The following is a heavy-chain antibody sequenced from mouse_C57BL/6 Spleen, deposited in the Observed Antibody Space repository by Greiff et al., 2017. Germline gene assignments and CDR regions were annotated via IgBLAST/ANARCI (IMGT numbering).Heavy chain of an antibody. CDR3: DYGSGYYFDY. CDR1: GYTFTSYG. CDR2: IYPRSGNT. J-gene: IGHJ2*01. D-gene: IGHD1-1*01. V-gene: IGHV1-81*01. Sequence: VQLQESGAELARPGASVKLSCTASGYTFTSYGISWVKQRTGQGLEWIGEIYPRSGNTYYNEKFKGKATLTADKSSSTAYMELSSLTSEDSAVYFGDYGSGYYFDYWGTGTTLTVSS.